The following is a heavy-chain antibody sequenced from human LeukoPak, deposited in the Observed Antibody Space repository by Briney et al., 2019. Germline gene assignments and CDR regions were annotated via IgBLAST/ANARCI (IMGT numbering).Heavy chain of an antibody. CDR2: VSYDGIIK. CDR3: ATGGGLATEIDY. CDR1: GFTFSGCA. D-gene: IGHD3-16*01. V-gene: IGHV3-30*04. Sequence: GGSLRLSCATSGFTFSGCAMHWVRQAPGKGLEWVAVVSYDGIIKYYADSLKGRFTISRDNSKNTLYLQMNSLRSEDTAMYYCATGGGLATEIDYWGQGTLVTVSS. J-gene: IGHJ4*02.